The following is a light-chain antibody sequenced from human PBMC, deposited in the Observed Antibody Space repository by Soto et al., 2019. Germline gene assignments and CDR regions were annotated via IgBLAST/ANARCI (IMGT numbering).Light chain of an antibody. CDR1: QPVSSNN. CDR2: GAS. CDR3: QQYGSSPFT. V-gene: IGKV3-20*01. J-gene: IGKJ3*01. Sequence: PGERATLSCRASQPVSSNNLAWYQQKRGQAPRLPIYGASSRAAAIPDRFRGSGSGTDFTLIISSLAPEDFAVYYCQQYGSSPFTFGPGTSVDIK.